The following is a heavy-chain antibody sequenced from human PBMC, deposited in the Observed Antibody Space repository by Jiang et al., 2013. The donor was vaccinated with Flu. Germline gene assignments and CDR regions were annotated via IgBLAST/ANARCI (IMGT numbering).Heavy chain of an antibody. CDR1: GFTVSSNY. V-gene: IGHV3-66*01. CDR3: ARSLDYEPVFDI. Sequence: GLVQPGGSLRLSCAASGFTVSSNYMSWVRQAPGTGLEWVSVIYSGGSTYYADSVKGRFTISRDNSKYRLYLQMNSLRAEDTAVYYCARSLDYEPVFDIWGQGTMVTVSS. CDR2: IYSGGST. J-gene: IGHJ3*02. D-gene: IGHD3-22*01.